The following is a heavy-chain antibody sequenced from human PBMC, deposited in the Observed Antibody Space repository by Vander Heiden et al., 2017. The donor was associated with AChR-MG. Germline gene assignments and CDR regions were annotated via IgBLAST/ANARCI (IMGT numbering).Heavy chain of an antibody. D-gene: IGHD3-3*01. CDR3: AKDWYDFWSGYYTLYYYYGMDV. CDR1: GFTFSSYA. Sequence: EVQLLESGGGLVQPGGSLRLSCAASGFTFSSYAMSWVRQAQGRGLEWVSAISGSGGSTYYADSVKGRFTISRDNSKNTLYLQMNSLRAEDTAVYYCAKDWYDFWSGYYTLYYYYGMDVWGQGTTVTVSS. CDR2: ISGSGGST. V-gene: IGHV3-23*01. J-gene: IGHJ6*02.